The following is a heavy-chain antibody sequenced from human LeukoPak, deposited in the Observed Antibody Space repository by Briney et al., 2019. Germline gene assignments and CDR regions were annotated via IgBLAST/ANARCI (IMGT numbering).Heavy chain of an antibody. J-gene: IGHJ4*02. CDR3: ARRVDSYWFFDY. V-gene: IGHV5-51*01. D-gene: IGHD1-26*01. CDR1: GYSFTSYW. CDR2: IYPGDSDT. Sequence: GESLNISWKGSGYSFTSYWIGWVRQMPGKGLGWMGIIYPGDSDTRYSPSFQPQHDTPAENPTSTACLQWSSLKRSDTAMYDCARRVDSYWFFDYWGQGTLVTVSS.